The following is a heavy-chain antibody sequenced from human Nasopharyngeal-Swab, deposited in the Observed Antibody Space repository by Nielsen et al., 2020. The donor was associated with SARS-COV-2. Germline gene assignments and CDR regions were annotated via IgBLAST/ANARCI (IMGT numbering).Heavy chain of an antibody. CDR3: ARDTTSGSFFDR. CDR2: IHYGGST. J-gene: IGHJ4*02. CDR1: GGSISGYF. V-gene: IGHV4-59*01. Sequence: SETLSLTCTVSGGSISGYFWSWVRQPPEKGLEWIGYIHYGGSTNYNPSLKSRVTISVDMSKNQFSLRLASVTAADTAVYYCARDTTSGSFFDRWGQGTLVTVSS. D-gene: IGHD1-26*01.